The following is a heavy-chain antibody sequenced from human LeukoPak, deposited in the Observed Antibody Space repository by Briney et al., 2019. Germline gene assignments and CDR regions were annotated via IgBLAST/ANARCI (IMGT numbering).Heavy chain of an antibody. J-gene: IGHJ4*02. CDR2: ISWNSGSI. Sequence: GRSLRLSCAASGFTFDDYAMHWVRQAPGKGLEWVSGISWNSGSIGYADSVKGRFTISRDNAKNSLYLQMNSLRAEDTAVYYCAREDHSNYNYWGQGTLVTVSS. CDR3: AREDHSNYNY. CDR1: GFTFDDYA. V-gene: IGHV3-9*01. D-gene: IGHD4-11*01.